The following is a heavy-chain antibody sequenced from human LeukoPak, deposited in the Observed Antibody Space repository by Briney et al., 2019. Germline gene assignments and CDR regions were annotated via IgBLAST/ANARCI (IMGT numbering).Heavy chain of an antibody. CDR3: ARVSVATYYYYGMDV. D-gene: IGHD2-15*01. Sequence: PGGSLRLSCAASGFTFSSYWVHWVRQAPGKGLVWVSHINSDGSSTSYADSVKGRFTISRDNAKNTLYLQMNSLRAEDTAVYYCARVSVATYYYYGMDVWGQGTTVTVSS. J-gene: IGHJ6*02. CDR1: GFTFSSYW. V-gene: IGHV3-74*01. CDR2: INSDGSST.